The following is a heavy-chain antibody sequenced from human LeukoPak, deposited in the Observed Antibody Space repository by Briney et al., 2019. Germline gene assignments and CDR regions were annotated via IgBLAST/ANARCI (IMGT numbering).Heavy chain of an antibody. CDR2: INHSGST. CDR3: ARVLMATTDGGFDC. D-gene: IGHD1-26*01. CDR1: GGSFSGYY. Sequence: MASETLSLTCAVYGGSFSGYYWSWIRQPPGKGLEWIGEINHSGSTNYNPSLKSRVTISVDTSKNQFSLKLSSVTAADTAVYYCARVLMATTDGGFDCWGRGTLVTVSS. V-gene: IGHV4-34*01. J-gene: IGHJ4*02.